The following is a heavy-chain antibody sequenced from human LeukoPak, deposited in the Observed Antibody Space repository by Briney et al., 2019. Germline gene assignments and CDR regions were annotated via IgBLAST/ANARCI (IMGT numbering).Heavy chain of an antibody. J-gene: IGHJ3*02. CDR3: AEAYCGGDCYSGRTFDI. CDR1: GGSISSSYW. CDR2: VYHSGGT. Sequence: PSETLSLTCAVSGGSISSSYWWSWVRQPPGKGLEWVGEVYHSGGTNYSPSLKSRVTLSVDKSKNQFSLRLSPVTAADTAVYYCAEAYCGGDCYSGRTFDIWGQGTMVTVSS. V-gene: IGHV4-4*02. D-gene: IGHD2-21*02.